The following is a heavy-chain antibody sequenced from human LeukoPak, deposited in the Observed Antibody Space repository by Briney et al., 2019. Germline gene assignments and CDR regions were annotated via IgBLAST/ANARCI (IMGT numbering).Heavy chain of an antibody. CDR2: ISAYNGNT. J-gene: IGHJ6*02. D-gene: IGHD3-10*01. V-gene: IGHV1-18*01. CDR1: GGTFSSYA. CDR3: ARDRHSRYGLGSYYAYYYGMDV. Sequence: ASVKVSCKASGGTFSSYAISWVRQAPGQGLEWMGWISAYNGNTNYAQKLQGRVTMTTDTSTSTAYMELRSLRSDDTAVYYCARDRHSRYGLGSYYAYYYGMDVWGQGTTVTVSS.